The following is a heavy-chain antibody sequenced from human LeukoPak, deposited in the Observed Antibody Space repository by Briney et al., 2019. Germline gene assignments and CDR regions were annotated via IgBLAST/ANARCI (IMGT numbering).Heavy chain of an antibody. CDR1: GGSISSGDYY. Sequence: PSQTLSLTCTVSGGSISSGDYYWSWIRQPPGKGLEWIGYICYSGSTYYNPSLKSRVTISVDTSKNQFSLKLSSVTAADTAVYYCARARGGGVLDYWGQGTLVTVSS. CDR2: ICYSGST. V-gene: IGHV4-30-4*01. D-gene: IGHD3-10*01. CDR3: ARARGGGVLDY. J-gene: IGHJ4*02.